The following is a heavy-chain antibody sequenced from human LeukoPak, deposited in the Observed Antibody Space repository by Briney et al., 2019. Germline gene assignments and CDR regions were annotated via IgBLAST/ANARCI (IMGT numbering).Heavy chain of an antibody. CDR2: INSDGSST. D-gene: IGHD6-13*01. J-gene: IGHJ3*02. CDR3: ARDIADAFDI. CDR1: GFTFSSYW. Sequence: GGSLRLSCAASGFTFSSYWMHWVRQAPEKGLVWVSRINSDGSSTSYADSVKGRFTISRDNAKNTLYLQMNSLRTEDTAVYYCARDIADAFDIWGQGTMVSVSS. V-gene: IGHV3-74*01.